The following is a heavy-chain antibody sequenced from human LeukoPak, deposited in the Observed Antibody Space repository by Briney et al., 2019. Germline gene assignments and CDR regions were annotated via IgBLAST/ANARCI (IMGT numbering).Heavy chain of an antibody. V-gene: IGHV3-15*01. CDR1: GFTFTNAW. D-gene: IGHD3-10*01. Sequence: GGSLRLSCAASGFTFTNAWVSWVRQAPGKGLEWVGRIKTNTDGGTTAYAPPVKDRFTISRDDSKNTLYLQMNSLKTEDTAVYYCTTAGYYYNSGSFDHWGQGTLVTVSS. CDR3: TTAGYYYNSGSFDH. J-gene: IGHJ4*02. CDR2: IKTNTDGGTT.